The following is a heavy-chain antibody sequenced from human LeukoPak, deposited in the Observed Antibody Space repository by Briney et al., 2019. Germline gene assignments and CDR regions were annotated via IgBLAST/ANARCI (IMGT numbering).Heavy chain of an antibody. CDR3: TRNGGWYGIS. CDR2: IGYGGADS. J-gene: IGHJ4*02. V-gene: IGHV3-23*01. CDR1: GFTLSSYE. Sequence: GGSLRLSCTVSGFTLSSYEMTWFRQAPEKGLEWVSSIGYGGADSHYADSVKGRFTISRDNSKNTLYLQLSSLRADDTAVYYCTRNGGWYGISWGQGTLVTVSS. D-gene: IGHD6-19*01.